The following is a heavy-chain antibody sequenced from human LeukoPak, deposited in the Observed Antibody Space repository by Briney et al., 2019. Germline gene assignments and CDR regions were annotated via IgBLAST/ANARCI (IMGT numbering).Heavy chain of an antibody. Sequence: GGSLRLSCEAYGVTFSDFWMTWVRQAPGKGLEWVATMNQDESQKYYVDSVKGRFTISRDNAKNALFLQMNSLRGEDTAIYYCASFEYKYSFGGQGTLVTVSP. D-gene: IGHD2/OR15-2a*01. CDR2: MNQDESQK. CDR1: GVTFSDFW. V-gene: IGHV3-7*01. J-gene: IGHJ4*02. CDR3: ASFEYKYSF.